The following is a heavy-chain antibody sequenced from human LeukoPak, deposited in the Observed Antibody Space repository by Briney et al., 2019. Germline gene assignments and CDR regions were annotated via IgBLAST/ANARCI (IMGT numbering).Heavy chain of an antibody. CDR3: ATANNWNYALGY. J-gene: IGHJ4*02. Sequence: ASVKVSCKASGYIFTNYGISWVRQAPGQGLEWMGWISTGNGNTNSGQKFQGRVTMTTDTSTGTAYMELRSLRSDDTAMYYCATANNWNYALGYWGQGTLVTVSS. CDR2: ISTGNGNT. D-gene: IGHD1-7*01. CDR1: GYIFTNYG. V-gene: IGHV1-18*01.